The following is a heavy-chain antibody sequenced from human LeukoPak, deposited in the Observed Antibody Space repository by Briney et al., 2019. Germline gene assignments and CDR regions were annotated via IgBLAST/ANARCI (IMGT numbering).Heavy chain of an antibody. V-gene: IGHV3-73*01. Sequence: PGGCLRLSCAASGFTFSGSAMHWVRQASGKGLEWVGRIRSKANSYATAYAASVKGRFTISRDDSKNTAYLQMNSLKTEDTAVYYCTRLGYCSSTSCYEGDYWGQGTLVTVSS. CDR1: GFTFSGSA. J-gene: IGHJ4*02. D-gene: IGHD2-2*01. CDR3: TRLGYCSSTSCYEGDY. CDR2: IRSKANSYAT.